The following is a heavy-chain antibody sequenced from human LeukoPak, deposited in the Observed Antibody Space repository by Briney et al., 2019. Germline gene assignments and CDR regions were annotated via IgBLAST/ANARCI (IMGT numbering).Heavy chain of an antibody. V-gene: IGHV3-21*01. CDR3: AKDRSKGSYGDDFDY. Sequence: GGSLRLPCAASGFTFSSYSMNWVRQAPGKGLEWVSSISSGSSYIYYADSVKGRFTISRDNAKNSLYLQMNSLRAEDTAVYYCAKDRSKGSYGDDFDYWGQGTLVTVSS. CDR2: ISSGSSYI. J-gene: IGHJ4*02. CDR1: GFTFSSYS. D-gene: IGHD1-26*01.